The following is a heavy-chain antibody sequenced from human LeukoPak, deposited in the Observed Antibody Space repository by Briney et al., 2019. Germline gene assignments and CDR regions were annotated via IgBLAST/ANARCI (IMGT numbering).Heavy chain of an antibody. Sequence: GGSLRLSCAASGFTFSSYAMSWVRQAPGKGLEWVSAISGSGGSTYYADSVKGRFTISRDNSKNTLYLQMNSLRAEDTAVYYCAKDPYDYVWGSYRPWYFDLWGRGTLVTVSS. V-gene: IGHV3-23*01. D-gene: IGHD3-16*02. J-gene: IGHJ2*01. CDR3: AKDPYDYVWGSYRPWYFDL. CDR2: ISGSGGST. CDR1: GFTFSSYA.